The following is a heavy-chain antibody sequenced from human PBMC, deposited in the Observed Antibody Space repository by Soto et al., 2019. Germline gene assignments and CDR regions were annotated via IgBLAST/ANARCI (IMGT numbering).Heavy chain of an antibody. CDR3: ATSYGSGSSPFDY. CDR2: IIPIFGTA. D-gene: IGHD3-10*01. CDR1: GGTFSSYA. Sequence: GASVKVSCKASGGTFSSYAISWVRQAPGQGLEWMGGIIPIFGTANYAQKFQGRVTITADESTSTAYMELRSLRSDDTAVYYCATSYGSGSSPFDYWGQGTLVTVSS. J-gene: IGHJ4*02. V-gene: IGHV1-69*13.